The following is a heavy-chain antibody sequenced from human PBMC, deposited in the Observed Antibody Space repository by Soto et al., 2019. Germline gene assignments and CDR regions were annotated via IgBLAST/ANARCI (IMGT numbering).Heavy chain of an antibody. CDR2: IYHSGST. V-gene: IGHV4-4*02. CDR1: GGSVSSTNW. J-gene: IGHJ4*02. D-gene: IGHD6-19*01. Sequence: QVQLQESGPGLVEPSGTLSLTCAVSGGSVSSTNWWSWVRQPPGKGLEWIGEIYHSGSTYYNPSLKSRVTISVDKSKNQFSLRLSSVTAADTAVYFCARDRAVSARGSFDYWGQGTLFTVSS. CDR3: ARDRAVSARGSFDY.